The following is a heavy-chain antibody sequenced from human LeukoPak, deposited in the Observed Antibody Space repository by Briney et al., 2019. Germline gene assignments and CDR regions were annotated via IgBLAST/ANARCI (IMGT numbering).Heavy chain of an antibody. D-gene: IGHD1-1*01. J-gene: IGHJ4*02. CDR1: GYTFTTYD. CDR2: MNPNSGGT. Sequence: GASVKVSCKAFGYTFTTYDINWVRQASGQGLEWMGWMNPNSGGTGSAQRFQGRVTLTSDASISTAYMELSSLTSDDTAVYYCVRGISNTNSYFDYWGQGTRVIVSS. CDR3: VRGISNTNSYFDY. V-gene: IGHV1-8*01.